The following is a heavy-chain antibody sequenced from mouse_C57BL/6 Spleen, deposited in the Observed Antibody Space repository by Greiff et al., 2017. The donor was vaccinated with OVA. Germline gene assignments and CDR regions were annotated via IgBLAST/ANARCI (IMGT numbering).Heavy chain of an antibody. V-gene: IGHV14-4*01. D-gene: IGHD1-1*01. Sequence: EVKLMESGAELVRPGASVKLSCTASGFNIKDDYMHWVKQRPEQGLEWIGWIDPENGDTEYASKFQGKATITADTSSNTAYLQLSSLTSEDTAVYYCTTGTTVGFAAMDYWGQGTSVTGSS. J-gene: IGHJ4*01. CDR1: GFNIKDDY. CDR2: IDPENGDT. CDR3: TTGTTVGFAAMDY.